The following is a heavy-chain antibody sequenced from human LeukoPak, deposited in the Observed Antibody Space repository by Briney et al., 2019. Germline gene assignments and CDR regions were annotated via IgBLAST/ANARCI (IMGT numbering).Heavy chain of an antibody. CDR2: IKQDGSEK. J-gene: IGHJ3*02. CDR3: ARASGPHFWSGYDSFGYAFDI. D-gene: IGHD3-3*02. Sequence: PGGSLRLSCAASGFSFSNYWMTWVRQAPGKGLQWVANIKQDGSEKYYVDSVKGRFTISRDNAKNSLYLQMNSLRAEDTAVYYCARASGPHFWSGYDSFGYAFDIWGQGTMVTVSS. CDR1: GFSFSNYW. V-gene: IGHV3-7*01.